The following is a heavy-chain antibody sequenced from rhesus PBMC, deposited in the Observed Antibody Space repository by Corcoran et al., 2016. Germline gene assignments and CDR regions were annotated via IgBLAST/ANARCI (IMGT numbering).Heavy chain of an antibody. V-gene: IGHV4S7*01. CDR2: TYGSIVNT. CDR1: GGSISSGYG. J-gene: IGHJ4*01. D-gene: IGHD3S6*01. CDR3: ARNPYTPTSYFDY. Sequence: QVQLQESGPGLVKPSETLSLTCPVSGGSISSGYGWNWLRQPPGKGREWIGNTYGSIVNTYYNPSLKSRVTISKDTSKNQFSLKLTSVTAADTAVYYCARNPYTPTSYFDYWGQGVLVTVSS.